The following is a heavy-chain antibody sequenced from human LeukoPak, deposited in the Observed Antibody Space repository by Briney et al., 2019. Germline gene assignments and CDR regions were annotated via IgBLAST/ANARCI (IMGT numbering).Heavy chain of an antibody. D-gene: IGHD3-10*01. CDR2: MNPNSGNT. J-gene: IGHJ4*02. CDR3: ARGSWFGESYYFDS. V-gene: IGHV1-8*01. Sequence: ASVKVSCKASGYTFTSYDINWVRQATGRGLEWMGWMNPNSGNTGYAQKFQGRVTITADKSTSTAYMELSSLRSEDTAVYYCARGSWFGESYYFDSWGPGTLVPVSS. CDR1: GYTFTSYD.